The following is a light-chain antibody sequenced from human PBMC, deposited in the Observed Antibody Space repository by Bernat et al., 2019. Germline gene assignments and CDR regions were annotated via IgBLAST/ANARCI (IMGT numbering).Light chain of an antibody. CDR2: SNN. V-gene: IGLV1-44*01. CDR3: AAWDDSPNGPV. J-gene: IGLJ3*02. Sequence: QSVLTQPPSASGTPGQRVTISCSGSSSNIGSNTVNWYQQLPGRAPKLLIYSNNQRPSGVPDRFSGSKSGTSASLAISGLQSEDEADYYCAAWDDSPNGPVFGGGTKLTVL. CDR1: SSNIGSNT.